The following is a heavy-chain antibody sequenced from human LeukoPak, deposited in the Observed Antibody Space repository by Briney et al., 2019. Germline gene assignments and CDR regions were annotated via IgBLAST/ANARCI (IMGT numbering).Heavy chain of an antibody. D-gene: IGHD6-13*01. J-gene: IGHJ3*02. Sequence: GGSLRLSCAASGFTFSSYATHWVRQAPGKGLEWVSGISWNSGSIGYADSVKGRFTISRDNAKNSLYLQMNSLRAEDTALYYCAKDIWQQLVPDAFDIWGQGTMVTVSS. CDR1: GFTFSSYA. CDR3: AKDIWQQLVPDAFDI. CDR2: ISWNSGSI. V-gene: IGHV3-9*01.